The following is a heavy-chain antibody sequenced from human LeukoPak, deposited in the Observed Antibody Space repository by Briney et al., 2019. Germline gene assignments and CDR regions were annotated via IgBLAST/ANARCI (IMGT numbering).Heavy chain of an antibody. D-gene: IGHD6-6*01. CDR2: ISYHGSNK. V-gene: IGHV3-30-3*01. Sequence: PGGSLRLSCAASGFTFSSYAMHWVRQAPGKGLEWVAVISYHGSNKYYADSVKGRFTIPRDNSKNTLYLQMNSLRAEDTAVYYCARDGAPAARTYYYYYYMDVWGKGTTVTVSS. CDR3: ARDGAPAARTYYYYYYMDV. CDR1: GFTFSSYA. J-gene: IGHJ6*03.